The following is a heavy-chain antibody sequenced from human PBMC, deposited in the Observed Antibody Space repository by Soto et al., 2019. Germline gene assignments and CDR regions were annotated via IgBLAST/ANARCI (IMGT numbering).Heavy chain of an antibody. CDR3: ARSVTP. Sequence: QVQLQESGPGLVKPSQTLSLTCTVSGGSISSGGYYWNWIRQHPGKGLEWIGYIYYSGSTYYNPSLXSXLTISVDPSKTQFSLKLSSVTAADTAVYYCARSVTPWGQGTLVTVSS. V-gene: IGHV4-31*03. CDR2: IYYSGST. D-gene: IGHD3-10*01. J-gene: IGHJ5*02. CDR1: GGSISSGGYY.